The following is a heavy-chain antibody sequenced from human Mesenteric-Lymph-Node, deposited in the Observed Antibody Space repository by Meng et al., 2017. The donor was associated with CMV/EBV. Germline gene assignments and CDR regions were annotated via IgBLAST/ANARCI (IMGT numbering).Heavy chain of an antibody. D-gene: IGHD3-10*01. Sequence: SETLSLTCAIYDGSFTNYYWSWIRQPPGKGLEWIGYIYYSGSTNYNPSLKSRVTISVDTSKNQFSLKLSSVTAADTAVYYCARVLDYYGSGSYSLYFDYWGQGTLVTVSS. CDR3: ARVLDYYGSGSYSLYFDY. CDR2: IYYSGST. V-gene: IGHV4-59*01. CDR1: DGSFTNYY. J-gene: IGHJ4*02.